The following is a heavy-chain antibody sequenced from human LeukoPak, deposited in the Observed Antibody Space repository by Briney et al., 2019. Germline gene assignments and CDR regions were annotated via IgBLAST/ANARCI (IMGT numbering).Heavy chain of an antibody. Sequence: GVLRLSCAASGFTLSSYAMSWVRQAPGKGLEWVSAISGSGGSTYYADSVKGRFTISRDNSKNTLYLQMNSLRAEDTAVYYCAKDQELPYYYYGMDVWGQGTTVTVSS. V-gene: IGHV3-23*01. D-gene: IGHD1-7*01. J-gene: IGHJ6*02. CDR2: ISGSGGST. CDR1: GFTLSSYA. CDR3: AKDQELPYYYYGMDV.